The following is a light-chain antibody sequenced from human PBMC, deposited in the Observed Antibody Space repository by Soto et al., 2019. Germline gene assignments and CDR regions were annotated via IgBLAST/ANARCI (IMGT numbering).Light chain of an antibody. V-gene: IGLV2-14*01. CDR2: EVS. Sequence: QSALTQPASVSGSPGQSITISCTGTSSDVGASKYVSWYQHHPGKAPKLMIYEVSNRPSGVSNRFSGSKSGNTASLTISGLQAEDEADYYCSSYTSTITLLFGGGTKLTVL. CDR1: SSDVGASKY. CDR3: SSYTSTITLL. J-gene: IGLJ2*01.